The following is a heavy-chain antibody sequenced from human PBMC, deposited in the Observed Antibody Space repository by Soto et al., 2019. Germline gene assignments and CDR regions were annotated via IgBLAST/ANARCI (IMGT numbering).Heavy chain of an antibody. J-gene: IGHJ3*02. V-gene: IGHV1-18*04. Sequence: GASVQVSCKASGYTFTSYGISWVRQAPGQGLEWMGWVSAYNGNTNYAQKLQGRVTMTTDTSTSTAYMELRSLRSEDTAVYYCARSSGIVVVTAILGYDAFDIWGQGTMVTVSS. CDR3: ARSSGIVVVTAILGYDAFDI. CDR1: GYTFTSYG. D-gene: IGHD2-21*02. CDR2: VSAYNGNT.